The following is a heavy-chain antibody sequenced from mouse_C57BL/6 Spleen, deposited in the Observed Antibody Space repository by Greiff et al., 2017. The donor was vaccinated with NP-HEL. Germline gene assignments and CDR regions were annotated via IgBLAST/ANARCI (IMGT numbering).Heavy chain of an antibody. J-gene: IGHJ4*01. D-gene: IGHD3-2*02. CDR2: IDPETGGT. Sequence: VKLQQSGAELVRPGASVTLSCKASGYTFTDYEMHWVKQTPVHGLEWIGAIDPETGGTAYNQKFKGKAILTADKSSSTAYMELRSLTSEDSAVYYCTRGAAQATDYAMDYWGQGTSVTVSS. CDR3: TRGAAQATDYAMDY. CDR1: GYTFTDYE. V-gene: IGHV1-15*01.